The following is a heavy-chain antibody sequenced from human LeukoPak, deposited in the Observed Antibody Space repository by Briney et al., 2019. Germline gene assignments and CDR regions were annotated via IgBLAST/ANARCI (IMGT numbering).Heavy chain of an antibody. CDR2: INHSGST. V-gene: IGHV4-34*01. D-gene: IGHD1-26*01. J-gene: IGHJ3*02. CDR1: GGSISSYY. CDR3: ARASYRSRGLWGELPKAAFDI. Sequence: PSETLSLTCTVSGGSISSYYWSWIRQPLGKGLEWIGEINHSGSTNYNPSLKSRVTISVDTSKNQFSLKLSSVTAADTAVYYCARASYRSRGLWGELPKAAFDIWGQGTMVTVSS.